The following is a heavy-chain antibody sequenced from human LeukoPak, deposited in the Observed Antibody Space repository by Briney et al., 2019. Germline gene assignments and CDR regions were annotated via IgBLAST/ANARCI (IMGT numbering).Heavy chain of an antibody. Sequence: GGSLRLSCAASGFTVSSNCMSWVRQAPGKGLEWVSSISSSSSYIYYADSVKGRFTISRDNAKNSLYLQMNSLRAEDTAVYYCARATAYYDFWSGYLGTKYYYYYMDVWGKGTTVTVSS. CDR2: ISSSSSYI. CDR1: GFTVSSNC. V-gene: IGHV3-21*01. CDR3: ARATAYYDFWSGYLGTKYYYYYMDV. J-gene: IGHJ6*03. D-gene: IGHD3-3*01.